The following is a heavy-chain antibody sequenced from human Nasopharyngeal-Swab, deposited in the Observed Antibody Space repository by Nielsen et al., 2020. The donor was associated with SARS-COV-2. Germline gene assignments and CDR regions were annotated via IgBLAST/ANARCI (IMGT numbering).Heavy chain of an antibody. Sequence: GGSLTLSCAASGFTFSSHWMHWVRQAPAHGLVWVSRISEDGSITTYADSVKGRFTISRDNAKNTLFLQMHSLRADDTAIYYCASQLGHPDSWGQGTLVTVSS. CDR1: GFTFSSHW. D-gene: IGHD2-2*01. CDR2: ISEDGSIT. V-gene: IGHV3-74*01. CDR3: ASQLGHPDS. J-gene: IGHJ4*02.